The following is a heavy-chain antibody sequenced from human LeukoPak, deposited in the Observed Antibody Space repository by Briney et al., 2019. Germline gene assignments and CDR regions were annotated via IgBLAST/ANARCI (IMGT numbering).Heavy chain of an antibody. J-gene: IGHJ5*02. V-gene: IGHV3-21*01. D-gene: IGHD6-6*01. CDR1: GFTFSSYS. CDR2: ISTSSSYI. CDR3: ARGSSNIAGRNKWFDP. Sequence: GGSLRLSCAASGFTFSSYSMNWVRQAPGKGLEWVSSISTSSSYINYADSVKGRFTISRDNAKNSLYLQMNSLRAEDTAVYYCARGSSNIAGRNKWFDPWGQGTLVTVSS.